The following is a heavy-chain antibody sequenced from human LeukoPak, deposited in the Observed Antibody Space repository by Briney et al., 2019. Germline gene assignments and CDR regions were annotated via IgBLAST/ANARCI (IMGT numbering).Heavy chain of an antibody. D-gene: IGHD3-10*01. V-gene: IGHV3-53*01. J-gene: IGHJ6*02. CDR1: KFTVSDNC. CDR3: ARERSHFGSGQDLTDARLLYYYVMDV. CDR2: IYSDGTT. Sequence: GGSLRLSCVGSKFTVSDNCMSWVRQAPGKGLEWVSVIYSDGTTFYSDSVKGRFTISRDNSKNILYLQMNSLRAEDTAVYYCARERSHFGSGQDLTDARLLYYYVMDVWGQGTTFTVSS.